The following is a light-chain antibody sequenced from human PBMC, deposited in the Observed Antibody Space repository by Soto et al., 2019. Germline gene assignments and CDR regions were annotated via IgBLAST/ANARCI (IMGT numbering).Light chain of an antibody. CDR2: GAS. V-gene: IGKV3-15*01. CDR1: QSISSD. J-gene: IGKJ4*01. Sequence: EVVMTQSPATLSVSPGERATLSCRASQSISSDLAWYQQKPGQPPRLLIYGASTRATGIPARFSGSGSGTDFTLTISSLQSEDFAVYYCQQYNNWPPLTFGGGTQVDIK. CDR3: QQYNNWPPLT.